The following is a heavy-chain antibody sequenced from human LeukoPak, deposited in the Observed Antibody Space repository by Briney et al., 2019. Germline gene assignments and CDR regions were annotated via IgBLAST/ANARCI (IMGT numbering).Heavy chain of an antibody. CDR1: GGSISNFF. CDR3: ARRYDSSLYYYYYMDV. V-gene: IGHV4-4*07. D-gene: IGHD3-22*01. CDR2: INTSGST. J-gene: IGHJ6*03. Sequence: SETLSLTCTVSGGSISNFFWSWIRQPAGKGLDWIGRINTSGSTNYNPSLKSRVTISVDTSKNQFSLKLSSVTAADTAVYYCARRYDSSLYYYYYMDVWGKGTTVTVSS.